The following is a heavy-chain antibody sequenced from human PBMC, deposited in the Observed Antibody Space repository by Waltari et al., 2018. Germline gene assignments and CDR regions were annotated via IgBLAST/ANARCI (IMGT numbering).Heavy chain of an antibody. CDR1: GGSFSGYY. CDR2: INHSGST. J-gene: IGHJ5*02. CDR3: AVGYSSGWYVGWFDP. Sequence: QVQLQQWGAGLLKPSETLSLTCAVYGGSFSGYYWSWIRQPPGKGLAWIGEINHSGSTNYNPSLKSRVTISVDTSKNQFSLKLSSVTAADTAVYYCAVGYSSGWYVGWFDPWGQGTLVTVSS. V-gene: IGHV4-34*01. D-gene: IGHD6-19*01.